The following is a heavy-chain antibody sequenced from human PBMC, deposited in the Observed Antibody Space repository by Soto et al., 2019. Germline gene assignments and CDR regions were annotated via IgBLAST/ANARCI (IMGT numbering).Heavy chain of an antibody. V-gene: IGHV6-1*01. CDR3: AGTTSHYWYYMDV. Sequence: QVQLQESGPGLVKPSQTLSLTCPISGDSVSSNSAAWNWIRQSPSRGLEWLGRTYYRSRWYNDYAVSVKSRITVNPDTSKNQFSLQLTSVTPEDTAVYYCAGTTSHYWYYMDVWGKGTTVTVSS. CDR1: GDSVSSNSAA. D-gene: IGHD1-7*01. J-gene: IGHJ6*03. CDR2: TYYRSRWYN.